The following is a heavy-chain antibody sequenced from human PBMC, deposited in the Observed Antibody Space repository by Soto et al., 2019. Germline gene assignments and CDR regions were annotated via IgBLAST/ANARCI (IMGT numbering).Heavy chain of an antibody. J-gene: IGHJ4*02. Sequence: EVQLVESGGGLVKPGGSLRLSCATSGFTFGSYPMNWVRQAPGKGLEWVSCISSASSYIYYADSVQGRFTISRDNSEKSLYLHMHSLRAEDTAVYYCARRSGYAYGSLDHWGQGVLVTVSS. V-gene: IGHV3-21*02. CDR3: ARRSGYAYGSLDH. CDR2: ISSASSYI. D-gene: IGHD5-18*01. CDR1: GFTFGSYP.